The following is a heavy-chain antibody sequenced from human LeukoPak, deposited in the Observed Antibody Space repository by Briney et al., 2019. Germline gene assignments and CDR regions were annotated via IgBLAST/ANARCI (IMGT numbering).Heavy chain of an antibody. J-gene: IGHJ4*02. D-gene: IGHD2-21*02. CDR1: GYSFTSYW. CDR3: ARSEAQVVTAFDY. V-gene: IGHV5-51*01. Sequence: GESLKISCKGSGYSFTSYWIGWVRQMPGKGLEWMGIIYPGDSDTRYSPSFQGQVTISADKSIGAAYLQRSSLKASDTAMYYCARSEAQVVTAFDYWGQGTLVTVSS. CDR2: IYPGDSDT.